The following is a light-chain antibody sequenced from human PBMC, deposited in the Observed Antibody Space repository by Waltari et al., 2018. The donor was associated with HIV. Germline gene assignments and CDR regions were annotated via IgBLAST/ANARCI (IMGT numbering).Light chain of an antibody. J-gene: IGLJ2*01. CDR1: SRDVGSFNL. CDR2: EFN. CDR3: CSYAGSSIVHVV. V-gene: IGLV2-23*01. Sequence: QSALTQPASVSGSPGPPITIPCTGTSRDVGSFNLVSWYQQHPGKAHKVMIYEFNKRPSGVSNRFSGSKSGNTASLTISGLQAEDEADYYCCSYAGSSIVHVVFGGGTKLTVL.